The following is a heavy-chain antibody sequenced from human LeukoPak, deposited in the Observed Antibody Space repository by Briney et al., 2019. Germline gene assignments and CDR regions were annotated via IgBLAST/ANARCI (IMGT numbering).Heavy chain of an antibody. Sequence: PSETLSLTCTVSGGSIPISTYYWGWVRQPPGKGLEWIGSIYYSGSTYYNPSLKSRVTISVDTSKNQFSLKLSSVTAADTAVYYCARRQYCSSTSCPHEWFDYWGQGTLVTVSS. D-gene: IGHD2-2*01. V-gene: IGHV4-39*01. CDR3: ARRQYCSSTSCPHEWFDY. CDR2: IYYSGST. CDR1: GGSIPISTYY. J-gene: IGHJ4*02.